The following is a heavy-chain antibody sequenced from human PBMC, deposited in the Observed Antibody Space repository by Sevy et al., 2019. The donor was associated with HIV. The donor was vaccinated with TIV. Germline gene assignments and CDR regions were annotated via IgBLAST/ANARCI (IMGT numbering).Heavy chain of an antibody. V-gene: IGHV3-64*01. CDR1: GFTLSDYA. CDR2: ISSRGGYI. CDR3: AREDRAEAGTGGFDY. Sequence: GGSLRLSCAASGFTLSDYAMHWVRQAPGKGLEYVSGISSRGGYIFYANSVKGRFTISRDTSKNTLYLQMGSLRGEDMAVYYCAREDRAEAGTGGFDYWGLGTLVTVSS. J-gene: IGHJ4*02. D-gene: IGHD6-19*01.